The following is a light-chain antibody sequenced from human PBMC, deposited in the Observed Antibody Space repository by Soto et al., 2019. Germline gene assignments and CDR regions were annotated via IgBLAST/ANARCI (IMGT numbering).Light chain of an antibody. CDR2: DVT. CDR3: CSNAGRNPYV. CDR1: SSVVGGYNY. V-gene: IGLV2-11*01. J-gene: IGLJ1*01. Sequence: QSALTQPRSVSGSPGQSVTISCTGTSSVVGGYNYVSWYQQHPGKAPKLIIYDVTKRSSGVPDRFTGSKSGNTAFLTISGLLAADEADYYCCSNAGRNPYVLGTGTKVTVL.